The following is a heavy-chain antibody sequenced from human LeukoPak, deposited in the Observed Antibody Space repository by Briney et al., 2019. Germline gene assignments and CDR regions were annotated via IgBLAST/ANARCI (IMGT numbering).Heavy chain of an antibody. CDR1: GFTFSSYG. Sequence: GTSLRLSCAASGFTFSSYGMHWVRQAPGKGLEWVAGIWEDGTNIHYADSVKGRFTISRDNSKNTLYLHMNNLSVEDTAVYFCARPGYNSGWYEYWVQGALVTVSS. CDR3: ARPGYNSGWYEY. D-gene: IGHD6-19*01. CDR2: IWEDGTNI. J-gene: IGHJ4*02. V-gene: IGHV3-33*01.